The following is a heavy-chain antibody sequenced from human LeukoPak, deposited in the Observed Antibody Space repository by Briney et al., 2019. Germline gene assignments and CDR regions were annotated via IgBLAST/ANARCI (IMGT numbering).Heavy chain of an antibody. CDR1: GGSISSSSYY. CDR3: ARGGRDYQNFDY. Sequence: SETLSLTCTVSGGSISSSSYYWGWIRQPPGKGLEWIGSIYYSGRTYYNPSLKSRVTLYVDTSKNQFSLKLSSVTAADTAVYYCARGGRDYQNFDYWGQGTLVTVSS. CDR2: IYYSGRT. V-gene: IGHV4-39*01. J-gene: IGHJ4*02. D-gene: IGHD4/OR15-4a*01.